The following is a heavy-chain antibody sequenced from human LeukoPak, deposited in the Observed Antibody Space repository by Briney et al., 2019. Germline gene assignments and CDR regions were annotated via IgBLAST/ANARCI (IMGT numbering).Heavy chain of an antibody. CDR3: AKETVLLWFGELLGDHFDY. CDR2: ISGSGGST. Sequence: GGSLRLSCAASGFTFSSYAMSWVRQAPGKGLEWVSAISGSGGSTDYADSVKGRFTISRDNSKNTLYLQMNSLRAEDTAVYYCAKETVLLWFGELLGDHFDYWGQGTLVTVSS. CDR1: GFTFSSYA. J-gene: IGHJ4*02. V-gene: IGHV3-23*01. D-gene: IGHD3-10*01.